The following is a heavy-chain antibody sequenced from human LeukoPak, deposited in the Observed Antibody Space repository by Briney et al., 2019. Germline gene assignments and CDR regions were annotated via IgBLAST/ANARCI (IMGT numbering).Heavy chain of an antibody. V-gene: IGHV4-59*01. D-gene: IGHD3-10*01. J-gene: IGHJ4*02. CDR1: GGSISSYY. CDR2: VSYSGST. Sequence: SETLSLTCTVSGGSISSYYWSWIRQPPGKELEWIGYVSYSGSTNYNPSLKSRVTISVDTSTNQFSLKLSSVTAADTAVYYCARNVGGLRGFEYWGQGTLVTVSS. CDR3: ARNVGGLRGFEY.